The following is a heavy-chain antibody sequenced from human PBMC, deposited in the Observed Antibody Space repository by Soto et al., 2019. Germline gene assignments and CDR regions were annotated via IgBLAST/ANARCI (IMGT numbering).Heavy chain of an antibody. D-gene: IGHD2-15*01. Sequence: QVQLQQWGAGLLKPSETLSLTCAVYGGSFSGYYWSWIRQPPGKGLEWIGEINHSGSTNYNPSLKSRVTISVDTSKNQFSLKLSSVTAADTAVYYCARDVRCSGGSCYSRPRYYYGMDVWGQGTTVTVSS. J-gene: IGHJ6*02. V-gene: IGHV4-34*01. CDR2: INHSGST. CDR1: GGSFSGYY. CDR3: ARDVRCSGGSCYSRPRYYYGMDV.